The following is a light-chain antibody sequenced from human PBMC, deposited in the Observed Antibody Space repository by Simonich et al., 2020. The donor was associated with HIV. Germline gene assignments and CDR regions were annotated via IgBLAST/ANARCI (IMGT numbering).Light chain of an antibody. CDR1: QSISNY. V-gene: IGKV1-39*01. CDR2: AAS. J-gene: IGKJ5*01. CDR3: QQYNSYPIT. Sequence: DFQMTQSPSSLSASVGDRVTITCRASQSISNYLNWYQQKPGKAPKLLIYAASSLQSGVPSRFSGSGSGTDFTLTISSLQPEDFATYYCQQYNSYPITFGQGTRLEIK.